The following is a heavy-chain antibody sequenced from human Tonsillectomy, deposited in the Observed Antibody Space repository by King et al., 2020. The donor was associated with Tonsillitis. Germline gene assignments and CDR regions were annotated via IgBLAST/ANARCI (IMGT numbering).Heavy chain of an antibody. CDR2: SNPNIGGR. CDR3: ARDSGTFPDY. V-gene: IGHV1-2*02. CDR1: GYTFGDHF. Sequence: VQLVESGAEVKKPGASVKVSCKASGYTFGDHFMHWVRQAPGQGLEWMGWSNPNIGGRPYAQEFQGRVTMTRDTSISTAYMWLSSLGSDDAAVYYCARDSGTFPDYGGQGSRVSVAS. D-gene: IGHD1-26*01. J-gene: IGHJ4*02.